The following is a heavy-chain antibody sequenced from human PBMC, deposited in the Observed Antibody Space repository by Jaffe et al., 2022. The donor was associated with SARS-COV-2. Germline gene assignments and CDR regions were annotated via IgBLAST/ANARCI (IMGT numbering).Heavy chain of an antibody. CDR3: ARAPPLRPLEYYFDY. CDR2: IYYSGST. J-gene: IGHJ4*02. Sequence: QVQLQESGPGLVKPSETLSLTCTVSGGSISSYYWSWIRQPPGKGLEWIGYIYYSGSTNYNPSLKSRVTISVDTSKNQFSLKLSSVTAADTAVYYCARAPPLRPLEYYFDYWGQGTLVTVSS. D-gene: IGHD3-3*01. CDR1: GGSISSYY. V-gene: IGHV4-59*01.